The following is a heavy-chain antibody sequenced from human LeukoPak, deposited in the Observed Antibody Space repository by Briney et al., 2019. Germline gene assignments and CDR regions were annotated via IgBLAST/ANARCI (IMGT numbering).Heavy chain of an antibody. CDR2: IYSGGST. CDR3: AREGIYFDY. V-gene: IGHV3-53*05. CDR1: GFIVSSNY. Sequence: GGSLRLSCAASGFIVSSNYMSWVRQAPGKGLEWVSLIYSGGSTVYADSVKGRFTISRDNSKNTLYLQMNSLRAEDTAVYYCAREGIYFDYWGQGTLVTVSS. J-gene: IGHJ4*02. D-gene: IGHD3-10*01.